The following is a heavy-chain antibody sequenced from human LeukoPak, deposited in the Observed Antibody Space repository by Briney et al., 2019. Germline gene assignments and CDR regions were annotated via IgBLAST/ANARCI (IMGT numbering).Heavy chain of an antibody. CDR2: TYYRSKWYN. D-gene: IGHD6-19*01. CDR3: ARDFGTTGWHTFDY. CDR1: GDSVSSKNGA. Sequence: SQTLSLTCVVSGDSVSSKNGAWNWIWQSPSRGLEWLGRTYYRSKWYNDYAESMEGRMTISQDTSKNQYSLHLSSVTPDDTAVYYCARDFGTTGWHTFDYWGQGTLVTVSS. V-gene: IGHV6-1*01. J-gene: IGHJ4*02.